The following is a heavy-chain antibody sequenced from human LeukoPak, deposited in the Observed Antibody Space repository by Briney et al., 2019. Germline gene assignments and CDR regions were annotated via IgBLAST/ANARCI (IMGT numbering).Heavy chain of an antibody. J-gene: IGHJ4*02. CDR1: GGTFSSYA. D-gene: IGHD3-10*01. CDR2: IIPIFGTA. CDR3: ARSVSGSYKPFDY. V-gene: IGHV1-69*13. Sequence: SVKVSCKASGGTFSSYAISCVRQAPGQGLEWMGGIIPIFGTANYAQKFQGRVTITADESTSTAYMELSSLRSEDTAVYYCARSVSGSYKPFDYWGQGTLVTVSS.